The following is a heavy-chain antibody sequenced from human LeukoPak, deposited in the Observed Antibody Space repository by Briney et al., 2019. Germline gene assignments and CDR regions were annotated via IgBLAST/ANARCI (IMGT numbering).Heavy chain of an antibody. D-gene: IGHD4-17*01. CDR3: ARDSWYGTKSYYYYYYMDV. J-gene: IGHJ6*03. CDR2: ISTSSSYI. Sequence: PGGSLRLSCAASGLTFSSYNMNWVRQAPGKGLEWVSSISTSSSYIYYADSVKGRFTISRDNAKNSLYLQMNSLRAEDTAVYYCARDSWYGTKSYYYYYYMDVWGKGTTVTVSS. V-gene: IGHV3-21*01. CDR1: GLTFSSYN.